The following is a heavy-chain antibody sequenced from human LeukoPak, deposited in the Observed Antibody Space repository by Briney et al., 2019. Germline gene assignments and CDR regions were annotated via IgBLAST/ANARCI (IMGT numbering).Heavy chain of an antibody. J-gene: IGHJ4*02. V-gene: IGHV3-7*01. CDR3: ASYLYWWSDLGY. CDR2: IKPDGSEK. CDR1: GFTSSDYW. D-gene: IGHD2-8*02. Sequence: GGSLRLSCAPSGFTSSDYWMTSVRQSPRTRREGVANIKPDGSEKYYVDSVRGRFTISRDNAKNSLYLQMNSLRVEDTAVYYCASYLYWWSDLGYWGQGTLVTVSS.